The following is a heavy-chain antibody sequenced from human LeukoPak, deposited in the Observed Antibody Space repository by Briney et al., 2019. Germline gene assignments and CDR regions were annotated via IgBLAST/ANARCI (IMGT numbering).Heavy chain of an antibody. Sequence: SETLSLTCAVSGGSISSGGYSWSWIRQPPGKGLEWIGYIYHSGSTYYNPSLKSRVTISVDRSKNQFSLKLSSVTAADTAVYYCAGQVAGLMDYFDYWGQGTLVTVSS. CDR3: AGQVAGLMDYFDY. CDR1: GGSISSGGYS. J-gene: IGHJ4*02. CDR2: IYHSGST. D-gene: IGHD6-19*01. V-gene: IGHV4-30-2*01.